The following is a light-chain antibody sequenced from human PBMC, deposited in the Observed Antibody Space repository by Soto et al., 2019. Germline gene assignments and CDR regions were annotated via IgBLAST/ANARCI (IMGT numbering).Light chain of an antibody. Sequence: QSVLTQPASVSGSPGQSITISCTGTSSDVGGYNYVSWYQQHPGKAPKFMIYDVSNRPSGVSTRFSGSKSGNTASLTISGLQAEDEADYYCNSYTTSNTRQIVLGTGTKVTVL. CDR1: SSDVGGYNY. CDR2: DVS. J-gene: IGLJ1*01. V-gene: IGLV2-14*01. CDR3: NSYTTSNTRQIV.